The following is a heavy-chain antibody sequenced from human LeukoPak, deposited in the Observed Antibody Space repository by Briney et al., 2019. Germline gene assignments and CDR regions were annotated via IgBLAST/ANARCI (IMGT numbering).Heavy chain of an antibody. CDR3: ARHSSSWYSGAFDI. D-gene: IGHD6-13*01. V-gene: IGHV1-18*01. CDR2: ISAYNGNT. J-gene: IGHJ3*02. Sequence: ASVKVSCKASGYTFTSYVISWVRQAPGQGLEWMGWISAYNGNTNYAQKLQGRVTMTTDTSTSTAYMELRSVRSDDTAVYYCARHSSSWYSGAFDIWGQGTMVTVSS. CDR1: GYTFTSYV.